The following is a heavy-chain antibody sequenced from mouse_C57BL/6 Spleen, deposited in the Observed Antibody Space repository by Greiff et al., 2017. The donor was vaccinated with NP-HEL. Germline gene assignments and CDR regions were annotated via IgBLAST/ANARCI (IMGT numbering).Heavy chain of an antibody. Sequence: QVQLQQSGPELVKPGASVKISCKASGYAFSSSWMNWVKPRPGKGLAWIGRLYPGDGDTNYNGKFKGKATLTADKSSSTAYMQLSSLTSEDAAVYYCAGGFITTVVRDLDVGGKGTTVTVSS. V-gene: IGHV1-82*01. J-gene: IGHJ1*03. D-gene: IGHD1-1*01. CDR2: LYPGDGDT. CDR1: GYAFSSSW. CDR3: AGGFITTVVRDLDV.